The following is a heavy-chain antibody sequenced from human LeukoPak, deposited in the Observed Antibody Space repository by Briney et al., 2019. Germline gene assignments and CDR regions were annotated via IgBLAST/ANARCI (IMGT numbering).Heavy chain of an antibody. J-gene: IGHJ5*02. D-gene: IGHD2-15*01. CDR3: ARQGSGNSYFWFDP. CDR2: INPTSGGT. Sequence: ASVKVSCKASGYTFTGYYVHWMRQAPGQGLEGGGWINPTSGGTKYAENFQGRVTMTRDTSISTAYMELSSLISDDTAVYYCARQGSGNSYFWFDPWGQGTLVTVSS. CDR1: GYTFTGYY. V-gene: IGHV1-2*02.